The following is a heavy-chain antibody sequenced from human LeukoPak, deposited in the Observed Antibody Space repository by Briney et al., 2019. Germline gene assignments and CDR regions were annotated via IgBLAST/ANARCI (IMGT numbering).Heavy chain of an antibody. CDR2: ISYDGSNK. Sequence: GGSLRLSCAASGFTFSSYAMHWVRQAPGKGLEWVAVISYDGSNKYYADSVKGRFTISRDNSKNTLYLQMNSLRAEDTAVYYCARGGRFLEWLLYRFYYWGQGTLVTVSS. J-gene: IGHJ4*02. V-gene: IGHV3-30-3*01. CDR3: ARGGRFLEWLLYRFYY. CDR1: GFTFSSYA. D-gene: IGHD3-3*01.